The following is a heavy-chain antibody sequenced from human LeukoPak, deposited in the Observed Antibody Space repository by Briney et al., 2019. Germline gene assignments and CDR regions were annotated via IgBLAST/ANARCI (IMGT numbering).Heavy chain of an antibody. V-gene: IGHV3-23*01. CDR1: GFTFSSHA. D-gene: IGHD3-10*01. CDR3: AKEPLLWFGELQPYYFDY. Sequence: GSLRLSCAASGFTFSSHAMSWVRQAPGKGLEWVSAISGSGGSTYYADSVKGRFTISRDDSKNTLYLQMNSLRAEDTAVYYSAKEPLLWFGELQPYYFDYWGQGTLVTVSS. J-gene: IGHJ4*02. CDR2: ISGSGGST.